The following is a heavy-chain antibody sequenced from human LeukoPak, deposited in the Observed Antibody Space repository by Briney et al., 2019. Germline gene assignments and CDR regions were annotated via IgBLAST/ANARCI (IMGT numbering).Heavy chain of an antibody. CDR3: ARANTDYYDSSGYYYQGC. V-gene: IGHV3-11*01. Sequence: AGGSLRLSCAASEFTFSDYYMSWIRQAPGKGLEWVSYISSSGSTIYYADSLKGRFTISRDNAKNSLYLQMNSLRAEDTAVYYCARANTDYYDSSGYYYQGCWGQGTLVTVSS. D-gene: IGHD3-22*01. CDR1: EFTFSDYY. CDR2: ISSSGSTI. J-gene: IGHJ4*02.